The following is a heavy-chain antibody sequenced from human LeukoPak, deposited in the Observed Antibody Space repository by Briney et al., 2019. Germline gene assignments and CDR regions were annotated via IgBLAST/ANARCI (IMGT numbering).Heavy chain of an antibody. CDR2: ISGSGGST. CDR3: AKSTAMGDFDY. V-gene: IGHV3-23*01. D-gene: IGHD5-18*01. J-gene: IGHJ4*02. Sequence: PGGPLRLSCGASGFTFSSYAMRGLRQAPGRGLEWVSAISGSGGSTYYADSVKGRCTISRDNSKNTLYLQMNSLRAEDTAVYYCAKSTAMGDFDYWGQGTLVTVSS. CDR1: GFTFSSYA.